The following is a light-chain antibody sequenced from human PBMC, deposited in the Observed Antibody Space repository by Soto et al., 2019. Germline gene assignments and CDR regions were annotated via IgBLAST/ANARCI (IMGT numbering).Light chain of an antibody. CDR1: SSDVGGYNY. CDR3: SSYTSSSTFYV. Sequence: QSVLTQPASVSGSPGQSITISCTGTSSDVGGYNYVSWYQQHPGKAPKLMIYDVSNRPSGVSNRFSGSKSGNTASLTISGLRAEDEADYYCSSYTSSSTFYVFGTGTKVTV. V-gene: IGLV2-14*01. CDR2: DVS. J-gene: IGLJ1*01.